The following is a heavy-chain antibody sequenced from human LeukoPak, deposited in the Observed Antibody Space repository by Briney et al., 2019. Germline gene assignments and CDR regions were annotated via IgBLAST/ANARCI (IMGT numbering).Heavy chain of an antibody. D-gene: IGHD6-13*01. CDR3: AEGAGSWLYYYYYYMDV. Sequence: GGSLRLSCAASGFTFSSYGMHWVRQAPGKGLEWVAVIRYDGSNKYYADSVKGRFTISRDNSKNTLYLQMNSLRAEDTAVYYCAEGAGSWLYYYYYYMDVWGKGTTVTVSS. CDR1: GFTFSSYG. CDR2: IRYDGSNK. J-gene: IGHJ6*03. V-gene: IGHV3-30*02.